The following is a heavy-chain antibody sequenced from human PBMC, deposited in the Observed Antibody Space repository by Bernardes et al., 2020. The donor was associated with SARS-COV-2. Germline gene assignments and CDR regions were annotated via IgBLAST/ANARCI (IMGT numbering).Heavy chain of an antibody. CDR1: GFTFANYD. V-gene: IGHV3-23*01. D-gene: IGHD3-3*01. CDR2: ISGSGNTT. CDR3: AKDDDRQLFGAPGFDS. J-gene: IGHJ4*02. Sequence: GGSLRLSCAASGFTFANYDMSWVRQAPGKGLEWVSGISGSGNTTYYADSVKGRFTISRDNSKNTLFLQMDSLRAEDTAVYYCAKDDDRQLFGAPGFDSWGQGTLVTVSS.